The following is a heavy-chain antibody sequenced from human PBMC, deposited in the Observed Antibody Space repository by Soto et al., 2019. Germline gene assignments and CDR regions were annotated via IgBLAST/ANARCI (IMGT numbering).Heavy chain of an antibody. V-gene: IGHV4-59*01. Sequence: QVQLQESGPGLVKPSETLSVTCTVSGGSLSSYYWSWIRQPPGKGLEWIGYIYYGGSTNNNPSLKSRVTRSVDTSKNQFSLKLSSVTAADTAVYYCARTPGLGWFDPWGQGTLVTVSS. D-gene: IGHD3-16*01. CDR1: GGSLSSYY. J-gene: IGHJ5*02. CDR2: IYYGGST. CDR3: ARTPGLGWFDP.